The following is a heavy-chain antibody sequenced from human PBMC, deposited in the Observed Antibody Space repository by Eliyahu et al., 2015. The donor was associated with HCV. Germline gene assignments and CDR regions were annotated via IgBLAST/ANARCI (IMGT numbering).Heavy chain of an antibody. CDR2: INHSGST. J-gene: IGHJ4*02. D-gene: IGHD6-19*01. Sequence: QVQLQQWGAGLLKPSETLSLTCAVYGGSFSGYYWSWIRQPPGKGLEWIGEINHSGSTNYNPSLKSRVTISVDTSKNQFSLKLSSVTAADTAVYYCARAGRWSSGWYYFDYWGQGTLVTVSS. V-gene: IGHV4-34*01. CDR1: GGSFSGYY. CDR3: ARAGRWSSGWYYFDY.